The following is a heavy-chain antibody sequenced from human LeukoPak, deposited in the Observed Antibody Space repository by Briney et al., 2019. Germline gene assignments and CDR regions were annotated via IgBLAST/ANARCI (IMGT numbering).Heavy chain of an antibody. Sequence: SVKVSCKASGGTFSSYAISWVRQAPGQGLEWMGGIIPIFGTANYAQKFQGRVTIAADKSTSTAYMELSSLRSEDTAVYYCASPSRSGGDYVYWGQGTLVTVSS. CDR1: GGTFSSYA. CDR3: ASPSRSGGDYVY. V-gene: IGHV1-69*06. CDR2: IIPIFGTA. J-gene: IGHJ4*02. D-gene: IGHD4-17*01.